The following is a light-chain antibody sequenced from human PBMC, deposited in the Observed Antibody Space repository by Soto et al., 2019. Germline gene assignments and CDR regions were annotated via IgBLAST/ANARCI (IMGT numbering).Light chain of an antibody. CDR3: SSYAGSNNFV. CDR2: EVS. Sequence: QSVLTQPPSASGSPVPSVTISCTGTSSDVGGYNYVSWYQQHPGKAPKLMIYEVSERPSGVPDRFSGSKSSNTASLTVSGLQAEDEADYYCSSYAGSNNFVFGTGTKVTVL. CDR1: SSDVGGYNY. J-gene: IGLJ1*01. V-gene: IGLV2-8*01.